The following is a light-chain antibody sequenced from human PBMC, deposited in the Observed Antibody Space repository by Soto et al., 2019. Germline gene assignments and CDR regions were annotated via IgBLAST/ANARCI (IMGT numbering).Light chain of an antibody. Sequence: QSALTQPASVSGSAGQSITISCSGTMRDVGAYNLVSWYQQHPGTAPKLIIYEVRNRPSGISSRFSGSRSGNTASLTISGLQPEDEADYYCQSYDSDFVVFGGGTKVTVL. J-gene: IGLJ2*01. CDR2: EVR. CDR3: QSYDSDFVV. V-gene: IGLV2-14*01. CDR1: MRDVGAYNL.